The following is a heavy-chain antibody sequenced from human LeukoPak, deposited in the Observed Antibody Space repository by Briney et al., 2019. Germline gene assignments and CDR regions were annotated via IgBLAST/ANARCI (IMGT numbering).Heavy chain of an antibody. J-gene: IGHJ4*02. CDR2: IKPNSGGT. CDR1: GYTFTGYY. V-gene: IGHV1-2*02. D-gene: IGHD3-3*01. CDR3: ARKRGVVIPGLGY. Sequence: ASVKVSCKASGYTFTGYYMHWVRQAAGQGVEWMGWIKPNSGGTNYAQEFQGRVTMTRDTSISTAYMELSRLRSDDTAVYYCARKRGVVIPGLGYWGQGTLVTVSS.